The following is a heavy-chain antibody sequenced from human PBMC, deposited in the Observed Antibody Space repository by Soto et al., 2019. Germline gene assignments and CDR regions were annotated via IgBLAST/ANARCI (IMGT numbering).Heavy chain of an antibody. J-gene: IGHJ6*02. CDR1: GYTFYSHS. V-gene: IGHV1-18*01. D-gene: IGHD5-18*01. CDR3: ARCIQGDYYYGMDV. Sequence: QAQLVQSGAEVKKPGASVKVSCKASGYTFYSHSISWVRQAPGQGLEWMGRINGDYGNTQYAQNLRGRVTMTTDTSTPTVYMELTNLRSDDTAVYYCARCIQGDYYYGMDVWGQGTTVTVSS. CDR2: INGDYGNT.